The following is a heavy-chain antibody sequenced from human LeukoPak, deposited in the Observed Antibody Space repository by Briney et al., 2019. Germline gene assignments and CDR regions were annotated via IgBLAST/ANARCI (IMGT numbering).Heavy chain of an antibody. CDR2: INHSGST. CDR3: ARVGSGWYGDLDY. Sequence: SETLSLTCAVYGGSFSGYYWSWIRQPPGKGLEWIGEINHSGSTNYNPSLKSRVTISVDTSKNQFSLKLSSVTAADTAVYYCARVGSGWYGDLDYWGQGTLVTVSS. D-gene: IGHD6-19*01. CDR1: GGSFSGYY. V-gene: IGHV4-34*01. J-gene: IGHJ4*02.